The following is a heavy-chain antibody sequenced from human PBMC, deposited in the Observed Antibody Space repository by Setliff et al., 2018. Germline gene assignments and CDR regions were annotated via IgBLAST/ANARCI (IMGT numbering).Heavy chain of an antibody. CDR2: ISTSNGNT. D-gene: IGHD1-7*01. Sequence: ASVKVSCKASGYTFTTYAISWVRQAPGQGLEWMGWISTSNGNTNYAQDLQGRVTMTTDTSTSTAYMELRSLRSDDTAVYYCARDEDRDEMEIQGYWGQGTRVTVSS. V-gene: IGHV1-18*01. J-gene: IGHJ4*02. CDR1: GYTFTTYA. CDR3: ARDEDRDEMEIQGY.